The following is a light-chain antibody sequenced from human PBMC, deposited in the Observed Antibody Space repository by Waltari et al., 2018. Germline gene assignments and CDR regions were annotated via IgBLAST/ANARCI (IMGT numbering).Light chain of an antibody. Sequence: EIVMTQSPASLSLSPGERATLSCRASQSVTSNLAWYQQKPGLAPRLLIYGASTRAAGIPVRFSGSGSGTEFTLTVSGLQSEDFAIYYCQQYNDWPPWTFGQGTKVEIK. J-gene: IGKJ1*01. CDR1: QSVTSN. V-gene: IGKV3-15*01. CDR3: QQYNDWPPWT. CDR2: GAS.